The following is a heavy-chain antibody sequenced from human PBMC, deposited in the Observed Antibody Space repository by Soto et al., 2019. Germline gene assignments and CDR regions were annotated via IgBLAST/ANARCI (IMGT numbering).Heavy chain of an antibody. CDR2: IYYSGST. J-gene: IGHJ4*02. D-gene: IGHD3-3*01. Sequence: SETLSLTCTVSGGSISSSSYYWGWIRQPPGKGLEWIGSIYYSGSTYYNPSLKSRVTISVDTSKNQFSLKLSSVTAADTAVYYCARHNTNQYDFWSGYYGGGQGTLVTVSS. CDR1: GGSISSSSYY. CDR3: ARHNTNQYDFWSGYYG. V-gene: IGHV4-39*01.